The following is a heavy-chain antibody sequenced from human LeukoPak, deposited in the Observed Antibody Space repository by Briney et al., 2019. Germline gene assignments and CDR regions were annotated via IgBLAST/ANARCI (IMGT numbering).Heavy chain of an antibody. Sequence: PGGSLRLSCAASGFTFSKYGMHWVRQAPGKGLEWVAFIRHDGSDKYYIDSVKDRFIISRDNSKNTLYLQMNSLRTEDTAVYYCATEFNYYGSGSYSWGQGTLVTVSS. CDR3: ATEFNYYGSGSYS. V-gene: IGHV3-30*02. CDR2: IRHDGSDK. J-gene: IGHJ5*02. D-gene: IGHD3-10*01. CDR1: GFTFSKYG.